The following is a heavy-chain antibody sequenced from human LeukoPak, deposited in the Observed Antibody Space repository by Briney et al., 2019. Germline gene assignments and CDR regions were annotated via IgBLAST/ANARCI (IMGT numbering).Heavy chain of an antibody. CDR2: IDHGGST. V-gene: IGHV4-34*01. Sequence: SETLSLTCDVYGGSLSSYYWTWIRQPPGKGLEWIGEIDHGGSTTYNPSLKRRATLSLGKSKNQVFLKMNSVTAADTAVYYCARGRRDGYYFDYWGQGTLVPVSS. CDR1: GGSLSSYY. J-gene: IGHJ4*02. CDR3: ARGRRDGYYFDY. D-gene: IGHD5-24*01.